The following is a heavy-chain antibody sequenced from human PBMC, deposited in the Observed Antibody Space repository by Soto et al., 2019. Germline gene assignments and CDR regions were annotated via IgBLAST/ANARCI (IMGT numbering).Heavy chain of an antibody. D-gene: IGHD4-17*01. Sequence: EVQLVESGGGLVQPGRSLRLSCEASGFTFEDYAMHWVRQAPGKGLEWVSAISWNSGSIGYADSVKGRFTISRDHAKNSLYLLMNSLRAEETALYYCVKVRTVTTRGGFDYWGQGTLVTVSS. J-gene: IGHJ4*02. CDR1: GFTFEDYA. CDR3: VKVRTVTTRGGFDY. V-gene: IGHV3-9*01. CDR2: ISWNSGSI.